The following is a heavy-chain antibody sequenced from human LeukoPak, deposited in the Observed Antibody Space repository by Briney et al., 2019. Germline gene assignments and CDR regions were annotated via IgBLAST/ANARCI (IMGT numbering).Heavy chain of an antibody. Sequence: ASVKVSCKASGYTFTSYGISWVRQAPGQGLEWMGWINPNSGGTNYAQKFQGRVTMTRDTSISTAYMELSRLRSDDTAVYYCARDVYDSTDYWGQGTLVTVSS. V-gene: IGHV1-2*02. CDR2: INPNSGGT. J-gene: IGHJ4*02. CDR3: ARDVYDSTDY. CDR1: GYTFTSYG. D-gene: IGHD3-22*01.